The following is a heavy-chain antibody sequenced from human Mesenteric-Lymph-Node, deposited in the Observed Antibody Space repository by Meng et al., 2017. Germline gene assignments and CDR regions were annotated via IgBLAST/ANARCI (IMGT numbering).Heavy chain of an antibody. CDR2: INAGNGNT. CDR1: GYTFTSYA. J-gene: IGHJ4*02. Sequence: ASVKVSCKASGYTFTSYAMHWVRQAPGQRLAWMGWINAGNGNTKYSQKFQGRVTITRDTSASTAYMELSSLRSEDTAVYYCARSEIGYCSGGSCYPIDYWGQGTLVTVSS. CDR3: ARSEIGYCSGGSCYPIDY. D-gene: IGHD2-15*01. V-gene: IGHV1-3*01.